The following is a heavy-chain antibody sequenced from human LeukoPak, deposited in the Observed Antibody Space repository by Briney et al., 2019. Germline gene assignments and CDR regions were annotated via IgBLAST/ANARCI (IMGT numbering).Heavy chain of an antibody. CDR1: GDSISSSSYY. V-gene: IGHV4-39*01. J-gene: IGHJ4*02. Sequence: SETLSLTCTVSGDSISSSSYYWGWIRQPPGKGLEWIGSIYYSGSTYYNPSLKSRVTISVDTSRNQFSLKLSSVTAADTAVYYCARQGASSWYGLAVYWGQGTLVTVSS. D-gene: IGHD6-13*01. CDR2: IYYSGST. CDR3: ARQGASSWYGLAVY.